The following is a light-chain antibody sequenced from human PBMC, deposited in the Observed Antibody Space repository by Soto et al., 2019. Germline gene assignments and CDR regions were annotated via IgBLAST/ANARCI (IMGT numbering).Light chain of an antibody. V-gene: IGKV3-20*01. Sequence: EIVLTQSPGTLSLSPGERATLSCRASQSVGRNYLAWYQQKPGQAPRLLISGASSRATGIPDSFSGSGSGTDFTLTISRLEPEDFAGYYCQQDASSQTFGQGTKVEIK. CDR1: QSVGRNY. CDR3: QQDASSQT. CDR2: GAS. J-gene: IGKJ1*01.